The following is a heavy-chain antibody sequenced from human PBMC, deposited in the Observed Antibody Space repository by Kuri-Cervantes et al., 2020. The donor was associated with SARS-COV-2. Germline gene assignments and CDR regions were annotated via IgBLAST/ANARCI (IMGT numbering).Heavy chain of an antibody. D-gene: IGHD5-18*01. CDR1: GFTFSNTW. V-gene: IGHV3-15*07. J-gene: IGHJ4*02. CDR3: TSGRPRGIKRRGYSYGSYDY. Sequence: GESLKISCAASGFTFSNTWMNWVRQAPGKGLEWVGRIKSKTDGGTKDHAAPVKGRFTISRDDSKNTLYLQMNSLKNEDTAVYYCTSGRPRGIKRRGYSYGSYDYWGRGTLVTVSS. CDR2: IKSKTDGGTK.